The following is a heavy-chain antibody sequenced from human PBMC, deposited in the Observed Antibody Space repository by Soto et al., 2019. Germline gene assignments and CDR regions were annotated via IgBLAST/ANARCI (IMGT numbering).Heavy chain of an antibody. J-gene: IGHJ4*02. V-gene: IGHV4-30-4*01. CDR1: GGSISSGDYY. CDR2: IYYSGST. CDR3: ARARGARYFDY. Sequence: SETLSLTCTVSGGSISSGDYYWSWIRQPPGKGLEWIGYIYYSGSTYYNPSLKSRVTISVDTSKNQISLKLSSVTAADTAVYYCARARGARYFDYWGQGTLVTVSS. D-gene: IGHD2-15*01.